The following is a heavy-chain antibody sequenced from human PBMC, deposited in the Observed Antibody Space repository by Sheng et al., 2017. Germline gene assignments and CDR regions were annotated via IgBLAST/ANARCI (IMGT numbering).Heavy chain of an antibody. Sequence: QVQLQESGPGLVKPSQTLSLTCTVSGGSISSGSYYWSWIRQPAGKGLEWIGRIYTSGSTNYNPSLKSRVTISVDTSKNQFSLKLSSVTAADTAVYYCARELRQSLSYWGQGTLVTVSS. CDR1: GGSISSGSYY. V-gene: IGHV4-61*02. D-gene: IGHD6-19*01. J-gene: IGHJ4*02. CDR2: IYTSGST. CDR3: ARELRQSLSY.